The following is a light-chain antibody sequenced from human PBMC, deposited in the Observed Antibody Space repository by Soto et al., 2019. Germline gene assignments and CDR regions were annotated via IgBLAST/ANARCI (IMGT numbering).Light chain of an antibody. CDR2: DAS. Sequence: EIVLTQSPATLSLSPGERATLSCRASQSVSSYLAWYQQKPDQAPRLLIYDASNRATGIPARFSGSGSGTDFTLNISSLEPEDFAVYYCQQRSNWPPWTFGQGTKVAIK. J-gene: IGKJ1*01. CDR1: QSVSSY. CDR3: QQRSNWPPWT. V-gene: IGKV3-11*01.